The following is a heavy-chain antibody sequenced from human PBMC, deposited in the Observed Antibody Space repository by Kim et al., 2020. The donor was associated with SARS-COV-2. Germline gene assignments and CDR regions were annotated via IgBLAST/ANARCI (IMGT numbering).Heavy chain of an antibody. CDR3: ARVVTVTTTASEDDAFDI. V-gene: IGHV3-11*06. Sequence: GRFTISRDNAKNSLYLQMNSLRAEDTAVYYCARVVTVTTTASEDDAFDIWGQGTMVTVSS. D-gene: IGHD4-17*01. J-gene: IGHJ3*02.